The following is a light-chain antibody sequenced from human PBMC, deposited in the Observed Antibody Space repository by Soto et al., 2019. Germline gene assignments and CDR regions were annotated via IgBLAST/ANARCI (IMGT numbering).Light chain of an antibody. CDR3: HKFGGSRPYP. CDR1: QSINSVS. V-gene: IGKV3-20*01. CDR2: AAS. Sequence: IVLTQSPGTLSLSPGERATLSCRASQSINSVSLAWYQNKPGQAPRVLIYAASTRATGVPDRFSGSGSGTDFTLTISRLEPEDFAVYYCHKFGGSRPYPFGQGTKLEIK. J-gene: IGKJ2*01.